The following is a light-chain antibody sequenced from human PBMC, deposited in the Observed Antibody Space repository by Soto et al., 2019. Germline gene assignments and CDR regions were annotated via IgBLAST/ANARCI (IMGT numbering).Light chain of an antibody. CDR1: QDISNY. J-gene: IGKJ2*01. Sequence: DIQMTQSPSSLSASVGDRGTITCQAIQDISNYLNWYQQKSGKAPKLLIYDASNLQTGVPSRFSGSGSGTHFTFVISSLQPEDIATYYCQHYDNLPYTFGQGTKLEIK. CDR2: DAS. V-gene: IGKV1-33*01. CDR3: QHYDNLPYT.